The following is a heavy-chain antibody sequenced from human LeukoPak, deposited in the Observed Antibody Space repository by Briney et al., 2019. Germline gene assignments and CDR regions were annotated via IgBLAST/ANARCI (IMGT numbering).Heavy chain of an antibody. V-gene: IGHV4-4*07. CDR2: IYTSGST. J-gene: IGHJ4*02. CDR1: GGSISSYY. Sequence: SETLSLTCTVSGGSISSYYWSWIRQPAGKGLEWIGRIYTSGSTNYNPSLKSRVTMSVDTSKNQFSLKQSSVTAADTAVYYCARDDYYYGSGSLDYWGQGTLVTVSS. CDR3: ARDDYYYGSGSLDY. D-gene: IGHD3-10*01.